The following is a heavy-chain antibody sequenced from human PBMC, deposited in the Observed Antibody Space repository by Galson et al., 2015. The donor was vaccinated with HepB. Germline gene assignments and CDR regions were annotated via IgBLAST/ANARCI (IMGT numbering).Heavy chain of an antibody. CDR3: AKPQRLTSYYDFWSGYYTYFDY. D-gene: IGHD3-3*01. CDR2: ISGSGGST. CDR1: GFTFSSYA. Sequence: SLRLSCAASGFTFSSYAMSWVRQAPGKGLEWVSAISGSGGSTYYADSVKGRFTISRDNSKNTLYLQMNSLRAEDTAVYYCAKPQRLTSYYDFWSGYYTYFDYWGQGTLVTVSS. V-gene: IGHV3-23*01. J-gene: IGHJ4*02.